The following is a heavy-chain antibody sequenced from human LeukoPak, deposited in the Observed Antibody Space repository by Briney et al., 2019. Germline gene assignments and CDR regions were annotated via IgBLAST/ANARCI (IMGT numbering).Heavy chain of an antibody. CDR1: GFTVSSNY. V-gene: IGHV3-66*01. Sequence: GGSLRLSCAASGFTVSSNYMSWVRQAPGKGLEWVSVIYSGGSTYYADSVKGRFTTSRDNSKNTLYLQMNSLRAEDTAVYYCARDSMSAAAGYYYGMDVWGQGTTVTVSS. D-gene: IGHD6-13*01. CDR2: IYSGGST. CDR3: ARDSMSAAAGYYYGMDV. J-gene: IGHJ6*02.